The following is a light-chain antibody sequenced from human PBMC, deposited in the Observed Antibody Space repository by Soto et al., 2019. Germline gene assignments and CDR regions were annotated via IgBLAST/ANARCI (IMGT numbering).Light chain of an antibody. V-gene: IGKV1-5*01. J-gene: IGKJ5*01. CDR2: DAS. CDR1: QSISGY. Sequence: DIQMTQSPSTLSASVGDRVTITCRSSQSISGYLAWYQQKPGKAPKLLIYDASSLESGVPSRFSGSGSGTEFTLTISSLQPEDFATYYCQQLNSYPITFGQGTRLEIK. CDR3: QQLNSYPIT.